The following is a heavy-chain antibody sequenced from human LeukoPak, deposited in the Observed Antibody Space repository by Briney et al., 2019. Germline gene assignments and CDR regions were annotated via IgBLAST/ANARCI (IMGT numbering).Heavy chain of an antibody. Sequence: ASVKVSCKASGNTFTAYYMHWVRQAPGQGLEWMGWINPNSGDTNYAQQFQGRVTMTRDTSVSTIYMELSRLRSDDMAVYYCATKEPSGGFNMWGQGTMVTVSS. J-gene: IGHJ3*02. CDR1: GNTFTAYY. V-gene: IGHV1-2*02. CDR3: ATKEPSGGFNM. D-gene: IGHD1-14*01. CDR2: INPNSGDT.